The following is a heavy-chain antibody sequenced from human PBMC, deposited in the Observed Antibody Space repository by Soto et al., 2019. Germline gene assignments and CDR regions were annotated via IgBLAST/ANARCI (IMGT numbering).Heavy chain of an antibody. V-gene: IGHV4-30-4*01. D-gene: IGHD2-15*01. Sequence: PSETLSLTCTVSGGSISSGDYYWSWIRQPPGKGVEWIGYIYYSGSTYYNPSLKSRVTISVDTSKNQFSLKLSSVTAADTAVYYCARVDVVDCSGGSCSWFDPWGQGTLVTVSS. CDR3: ARVDVVDCSGGSCSWFDP. CDR1: GGSISSGDYY. CDR2: IYYSGST. J-gene: IGHJ5*02.